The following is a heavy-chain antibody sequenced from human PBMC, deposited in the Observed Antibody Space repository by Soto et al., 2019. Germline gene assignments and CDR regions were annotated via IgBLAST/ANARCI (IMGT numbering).Heavy chain of an antibody. V-gene: IGHV3-23*01. J-gene: IGHJ4*02. CDR3: ANSRVSMVRGLIIIPNY. D-gene: IGHD3-10*01. Sequence: GSLRLSCAASGFPFTGYAMSWVRQAPGKGLEWVSAISGHGDATFYADSVKGRFTISRDNSKNTLYLHMNSLRAEDTALYYCANSRVSMVRGLIIIPNYWGQGTLVTVSS. CDR2: ISGHGDAT. CDR1: GFPFTGYA.